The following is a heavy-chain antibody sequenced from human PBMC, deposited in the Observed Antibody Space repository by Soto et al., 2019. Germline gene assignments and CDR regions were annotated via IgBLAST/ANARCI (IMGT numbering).Heavy chain of an antibody. CDR2: TSYDGSNK. V-gene: IGHV3-30-3*01. J-gene: IGHJ4*02. CDR1: GLTFSSFA. Sequence: PGGSLRLSCAASGLTFSSFAMHWVRQAPGKGLEWVAVTSYDGSNKYYADSVKGRFTISRDISKSTLYLQMISLRAEDTAVYFRARAPPGYCTKGVCYFFDYWGQGTLVTVSS. CDR3: ARAPPGYCTKGVCYFFDY. D-gene: IGHD2-8*01.